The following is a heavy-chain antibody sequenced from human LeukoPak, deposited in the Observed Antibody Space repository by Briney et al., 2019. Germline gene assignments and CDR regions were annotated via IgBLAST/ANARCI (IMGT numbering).Heavy chain of an antibody. CDR3: ARDSYYYDSSGYEGDAFDI. Sequence: GGSLRLSCAASGFTFSSYWMSWVRQAPGKGLEWVANIKQDGSEKYYVDSVKGRFTISRDNAKNSLYLQMNSLRAEDTAVYYCARDSYYYDSSGYEGDAFDIWGQGTMVTVSS. D-gene: IGHD3-22*01. CDR2: IKQDGSEK. CDR1: GFTFSSYW. V-gene: IGHV3-7*01. J-gene: IGHJ3*02.